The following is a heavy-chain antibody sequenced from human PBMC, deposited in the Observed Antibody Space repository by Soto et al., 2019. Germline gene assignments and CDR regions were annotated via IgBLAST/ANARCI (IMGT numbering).Heavy chain of an antibody. CDR1: GGSIISYY. J-gene: IGHJ5*02. Sequence: SETLSLTCTVSGGSIISYYWSWILQPPGKGLEWIGYIYYSGSTNYNPSLKSRVTISVDTSKDQFSLKLSSVTAADTAVYYCARSLSNGLFHWFDPWGQGTLVTVSS. D-gene: IGHD2-8*01. CDR2: IYYSGST. V-gene: IGHV4-59*08. CDR3: ARSLSNGLFHWFDP.